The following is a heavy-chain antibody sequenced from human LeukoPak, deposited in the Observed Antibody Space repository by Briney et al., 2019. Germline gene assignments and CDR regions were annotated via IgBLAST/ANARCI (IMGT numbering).Heavy chain of an antibody. CDR2: IYHSGST. CDR3: AREDDSSGYPFDY. Sequence: SETLSLTCTVSGYSISSGYYWGWIRQPPGKGLEWIGSIYHSGSTYYNPSLKSRVTISVDTSKNQFSLKLSSVTAADTAVYYCAREDDSSGYPFDYWGQGTLVTVSS. D-gene: IGHD3-22*01. J-gene: IGHJ4*02. V-gene: IGHV4-38-2*02. CDR1: GYSISSGYY.